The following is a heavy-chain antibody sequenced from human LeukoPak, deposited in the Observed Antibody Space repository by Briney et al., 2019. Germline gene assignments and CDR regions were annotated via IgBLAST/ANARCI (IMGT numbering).Heavy chain of an antibody. J-gene: IGHJ5*02. Sequence: ASVKVSCKASGYTFTSYAMNWVRQAPGQGLEWMGWINTNTGNPTYAQGFPGRFVFPLDTSVSTAYLQISSLKAEDSAVCSCARDLGYCSSTSCTNWFDPWGQGTLVTVSS. CDR2: INTNTGNP. D-gene: IGHD2-2*01. V-gene: IGHV7-4-1*02. CDR1: GYTFTSYA. CDR3: ARDLGYCSSTSCTNWFDP.